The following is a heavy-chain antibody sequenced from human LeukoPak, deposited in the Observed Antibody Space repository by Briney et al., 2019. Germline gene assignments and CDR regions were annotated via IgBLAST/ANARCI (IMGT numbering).Heavy chain of an antibody. D-gene: IGHD3-16*01. CDR2: IYYSGST. CDR3: ARGFYVWGSSYYFDY. Sequence: SETLSLTCTVSGGSISSYYWSWIRQPPGKGLEWIGYIYYSGSTNYNPSLKSRVTISVDTSKNQFSLKLSSVTAADTAVYYCARGFYVWGSSYYFDYWGQGTLVTVSS. V-gene: IGHV4-59*12. J-gene: IGHJ4*02. CDR1: GGSISSYY.